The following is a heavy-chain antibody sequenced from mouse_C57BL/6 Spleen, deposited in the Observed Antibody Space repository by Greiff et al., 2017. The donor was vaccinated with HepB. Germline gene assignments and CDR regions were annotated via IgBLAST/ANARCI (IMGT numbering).Heavy chain of an antibody. Sequence: VQLQQSGAVLARPGASVKMSCKTSGYTFTSYWMHWVKQRPGQGLEWIGAIYPGNSDTSYNQKFKGKAKLTAVTSASTAYMELSSLTNEDSAVYYCTRGGQLRLRGYFDYWGQGTTLTVSS. V-gene: IGHV1-5*01. CDR2: IYPGNSDT. D-gene: IGHD3-2*02. CDR3: TRGGQLRLRGYFDY. CDR1: GYTFTSYW. J-gene: IGHJ2*01.